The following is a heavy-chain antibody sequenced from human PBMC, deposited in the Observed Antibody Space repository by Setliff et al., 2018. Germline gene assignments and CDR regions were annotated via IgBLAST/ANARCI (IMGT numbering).Heavy chain of an antibody. CDR1: GFSFSSYA. CDR2: IIGSGIST. D-gene: IGHD3-3*01. CDR3: AKSPHDFWSGRVFFDY. J-gene: IGHJ4*01. V-gene: IGHV3-23*01. Sequence: GGSLRLSCAASGFSFSSYAMSWVRQAPGKGLEWVSTIIGSGISTYYSDSVQGRFTISRDNHKNTLHLQMNSLRVEDTAIYYCAKSPHDFWSGRVFFDYWGQGMLVTVSS.